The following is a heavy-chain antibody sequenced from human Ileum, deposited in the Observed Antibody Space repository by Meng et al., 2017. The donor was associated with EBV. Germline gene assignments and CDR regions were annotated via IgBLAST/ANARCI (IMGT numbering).Heavy chain of an antibody. J-gene: IGHJ4*02. Sequence: QVRPQGCGPGRGKPSGTPSLPCAGSGGSISSRNWWSWVHQPPGKGLKWIGKIYHSGITIYNPSLKSRVTMSVDNSKNQFSLKLNSMTAADTAVYYCARDPTGGEDHQRVWGQGTLVNRLL. CDR3: ARDPTGGEDHQRV. D-gene: IGHD1-14*01. CDR2: IYHSGIT. CDR1: GGSISSRNW. V-gene: IGHV4-4*02.